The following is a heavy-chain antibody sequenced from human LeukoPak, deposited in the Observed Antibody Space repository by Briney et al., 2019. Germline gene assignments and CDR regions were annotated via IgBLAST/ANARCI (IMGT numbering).Heavy chain of an antibody. V-gene: IGHV2-5*01. CDR2: IYWNDDK. CDR1: GFSLSTSGVG. J-gene: IGHJ4*02. CDR3: AHTFESYYYDSSGYSLDY. Sequence: SGHTLVKPTQTLTLTCTFSGFSLSTSGVGVGWIRQPPGKALEWLALIYWNDDKRYSPSLKSRLTITKDTSKNQVVLTMTNMDPVDTATYYCAHTFESYYYDSSGYSLDYWGQGTLVTVSS. D-gene: IGHD3-22*01.